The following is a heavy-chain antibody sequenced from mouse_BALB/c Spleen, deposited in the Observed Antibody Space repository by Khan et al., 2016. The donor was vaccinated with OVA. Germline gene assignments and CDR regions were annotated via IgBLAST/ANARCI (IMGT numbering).Heavy chain of an antibody. CDR2: INPNTIYT. Sequence: QVRLQQSGAELAKPGASVKMSCKASGYTFTNYWMHWVKQRPGQGLEWIGYINPNTIYTEYNQKFKDKATLTADTSSSTAHMQLRSLTSEDSAVYHCAIRLPPYYYSMDYWGQGTSVTVSS. V-gene: IGHV1-7*01. D-gene: IGHD3-2*02. J-gene: IGHJ4*01. CDR3: AIRLPPYYYSMDY. CDR1: GYTFTNYW.